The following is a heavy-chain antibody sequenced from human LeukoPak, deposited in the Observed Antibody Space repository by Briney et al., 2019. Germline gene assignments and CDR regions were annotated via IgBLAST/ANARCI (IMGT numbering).Heavy chain of an antibody. D-gene: IGHD3-3*01. CDR1: GFTFSSYA. V-gene: IGHV3-23*01. CDR3: AKEDYDFWSGKENWFDP. Sequence: PGGSLRLSCAASGFTFSSYAMSWVRQAPGKGLEWVSAISGSGGSTYYADSVKGRFTISRDTSKNTLYLQMNSLRAEDTAVYYCAKEDYDFWSGKENWFDPWGQGTLVTVSS. CDR2: ISGSGGST. J-gene: IGHJ5*02.